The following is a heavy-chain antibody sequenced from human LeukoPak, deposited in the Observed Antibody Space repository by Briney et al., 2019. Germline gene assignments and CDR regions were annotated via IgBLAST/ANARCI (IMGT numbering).Heavy chain of an antibody. D-gene: IGHD6-19*01. V-gene: IGHV3-30-3*01. CDR1: GFMFSSYA. CDR2: ISDDGSNK. Sequence: PGRSLRPSCAASGFMFSSYAVHWVRQAPGKGLGWVAVISDDGSNKYYANSGKGRFTISRDNSKNTLYLQMNSLRAEDTDVYYCARDLAPAVAGDYYFYGMDVWGQGTTVTVSS. J-gene: IGHJ6*02. CDR3: ARDLAPAVAGDYYFYGMDV.